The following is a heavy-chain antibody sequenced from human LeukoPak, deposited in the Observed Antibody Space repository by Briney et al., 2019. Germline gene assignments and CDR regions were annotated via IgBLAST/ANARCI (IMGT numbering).Heavy chain of an antibody. CDR1: GGSISSGSYY. D-gene: IGHD6-6*01. CDR2: IYTSGST. Sequence: SQTLSLTCTVSGGSISSGSYYWSWIRQPAGKGLEWIGRIYTSGSTNYNPSLKSRVTISVDTSKNQFSLKLTSVTAADTAVYYCARDGVGSSAGGYYFDYWGQGTLVTVSS. V-gene: IGHV4-61*02. CDR3: ARDGVGSSAGGYYFDY. J-gene: IGHJ4*02.